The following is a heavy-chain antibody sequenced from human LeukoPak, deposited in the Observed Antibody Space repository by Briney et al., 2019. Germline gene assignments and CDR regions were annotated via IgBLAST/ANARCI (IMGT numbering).Heavy chain of an antibody. CDR2: IFTNGNT. CDR1: GFSVSTNY. CDR3: ARGADGVSSNSRGWFDP. D-gene: IGHD2-15*01. V-gene: IGHV3-66*01. Sequence: GGSLSLSCAASGFSVSTNYMSWVRRAPGKGLEWVSVIFTNGNTKYADSVKGRFTISRDNARNSLYLQMNTLRAEDTAVYSCARGADGVSSNSRGWFDPWGQGTLVTVSS. J-gene: IGHJ5*02.